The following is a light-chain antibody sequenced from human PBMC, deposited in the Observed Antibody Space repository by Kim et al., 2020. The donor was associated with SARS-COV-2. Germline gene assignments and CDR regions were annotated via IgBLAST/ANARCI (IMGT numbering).Light chain of an antibody. CDR3: QQYKSYPLT. CDR1: QDINIY. CDR2: DAS. Sequence: LSASVGDRVTITCRASQDINIYLIWFQQKPGKAPKSLIYDASSLQSGVPSKFSGSGSGTDFSLTISNLQPEDFATYYCQQYKSYPLTFGGGTKVDIK. J-gene: IGKJ4*01. V-gene: IGKV1-16*02.